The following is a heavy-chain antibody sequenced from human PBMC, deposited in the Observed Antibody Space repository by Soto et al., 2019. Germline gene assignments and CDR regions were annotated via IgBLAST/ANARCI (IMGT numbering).Heavy chain of an antibody. Sequence: QVQLVQSGAEMKKPGSSVKVSCKASGGTFSSYAISWVRQAPGQGLEWMGGIIPIFGTANYAQKFQGRVTITADASTSTAYMELISLRSEDTAVYYCARVRVRFLEWLGSEGWGQGTLVTVSS. CDR3: ARVRVRFLEWLGSEG. J-gene: IGHJ4*02. CDR1: GGTFSSYA. CDR2: IIPIFGTA. V-gene: IGHV1-69*12. D-gene: IGHD3-3*01.